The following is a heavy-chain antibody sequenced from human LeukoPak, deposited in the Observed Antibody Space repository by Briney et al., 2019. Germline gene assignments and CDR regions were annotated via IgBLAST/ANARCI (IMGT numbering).Heavy chain of an antibody. V-gene: IGHV4-34*01. D-gene: IGHD5-12*01. Sequence: SETLSLTCAVYGGSFSGYYWSWIRQPPGKGLEWIGSIYHSGSTYYNPSLKSRVTISVDTSKNQFSLKLSSVTAADTAVYYCARDDLDVDIVATILGRDAFDIWGQGTMVTVSS. J-gene: IGHJ3*02. CDR1: GGSFSGYY. CDR3: ARDDLDVDIVATILGRDAFDI. CDR2: IYHSGST.